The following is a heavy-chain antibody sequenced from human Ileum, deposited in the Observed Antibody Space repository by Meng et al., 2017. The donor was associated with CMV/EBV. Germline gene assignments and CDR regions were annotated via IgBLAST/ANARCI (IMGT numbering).Heavy chain of an antibody. CDR3: SRERLGAGPSYLLDV. V-gene: IGHV4-30-4*08. D-gene: IGHD6-13*01. CDR2: VYYSGRP. Sequence: QVQLPESGPGLVKPSQTLSLTCSVSGDSVNRGDSYWTWIRQPLGRGLEWIGYVYYSGRPFYNPSLESRLSISLDKSKNQFSLNLREVTGVDTALYFCSRERLGAGPSYLLDVWGRGTLVTASS. CDR1: GDSVNRGDSY. J-gene: IGHJ2*01.